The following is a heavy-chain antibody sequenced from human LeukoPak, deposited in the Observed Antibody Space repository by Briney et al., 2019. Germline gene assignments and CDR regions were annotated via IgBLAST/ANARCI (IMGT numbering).Heavy chain of an antibody. J-gene: IGHJ4*02. V-gene: IGHV1-46*01. CDR1: GYIFTSYY. CDR3: ASISRGGLADY. D-gene: IGHD2-21*01. Sequence: ASVKVSCKASGYIFTSYYMHWVRQAPGEGLEWMGIINPTGGSTSYAQKFQGRVTMTRDTSTSTVYMELSSLRSEDTAVYYCASISRGGLADYWGQGTLVTVSS. CDR2: INPTGGST.